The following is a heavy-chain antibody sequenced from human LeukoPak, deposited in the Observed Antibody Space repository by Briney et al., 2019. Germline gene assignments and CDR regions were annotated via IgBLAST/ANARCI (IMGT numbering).Heavy chain of an antibody. J-gene: IGHJ4*02. V-gene: IGHV1-2*02. CDR1: GYTFTGYY. D-gene: IGHD3-10*01. CDR3: ARGLDYYGSGSYYTLAGY. Sequence: ASVKVSCKASGYTFTGYYMHWVRQAPGQGLEWRGWINPNSGGTNYAQKFQGRVTMTRDTSFSTAYMELSRLRSDDTAVYYCARGLDYYGSGSYYTLAGYWGQGTLVTVSS. CDR2: INPNSGGT.